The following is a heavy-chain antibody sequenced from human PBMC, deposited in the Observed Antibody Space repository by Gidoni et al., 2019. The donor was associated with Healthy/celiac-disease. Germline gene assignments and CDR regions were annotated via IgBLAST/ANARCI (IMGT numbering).Heavy chain of an antibody. Sequence: QVQLQESGPGLVKPSETLSLTCTVPGGSISSYYWSWIRQPPGKGLEWIGYIYYSGSTNYNPSRKSRVTISVDTSKNQFSLKLSSVTAADTAVYYCARGDGTAVAASFDYWGQGTLVTVSS. CDR1: GGSISSYY. V-gene: IGHV4-59*01. CDR2: IYYSGST. D-gene: IGHD6-19*01. CDR3: ARGDGTAVAASFDY. J-gene: IGHJ4*02.